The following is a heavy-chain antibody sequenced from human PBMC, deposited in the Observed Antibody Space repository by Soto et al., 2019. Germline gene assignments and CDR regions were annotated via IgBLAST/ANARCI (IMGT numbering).Heavy chain of an antibody. Sequence: GSLRLSCAASGFNFITYSLNWVRQAPGKGLEWVASISSSAVYIDYADSVKGRFTISRDNANNSLYLQMNSLRAEDTATYYCVRDGLDYYDTERLYFDKWGQGTQVTVSS. J-gene: IGHJ4*02. V-gene: IGHV3-21*01. D-gene: IGHD3-22*01. CDR1: GFNFITYS. CDR3: VRDGLDYYDTERLYFDK. CDR2: ISSSAVYI.